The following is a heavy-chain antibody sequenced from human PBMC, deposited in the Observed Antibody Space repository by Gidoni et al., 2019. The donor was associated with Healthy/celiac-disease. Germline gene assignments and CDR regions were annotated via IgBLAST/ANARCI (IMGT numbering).Heavy chain of an antibody. CDR3: AKDLRYCSGGSCYHEYFQH. D-gene: IGHD2-15*01. J-gene: IGHJ1*01. CDR1: GFPFRSYV. V-gene: IGHV3-30*18. Sequence: QVPLVESGGGVVQPGRALRLSCAASGFPFRSYVMHWVRQAPGKGLEWVAVISYDGSNKYYAGSVKGRFTISRDNSKNTLYLQMNSLRAEDTAVYYCAKDLRYCSGGSCYHEYFQHWGQGTLVTVSS. CDR2: ISYDGSNK.